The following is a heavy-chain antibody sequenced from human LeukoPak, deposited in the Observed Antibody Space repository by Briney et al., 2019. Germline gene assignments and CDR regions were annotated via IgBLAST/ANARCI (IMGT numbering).Heavy chain of an antibody. CDR2: IVVGSGNT. J-gene: IGHJ6*04. CDR3: VAVLLWFGESSYGMDV. D-gene: IGHD3-10*01. V-gene: IGHV1-58*01. Sequence: SVKVSCKASGFTFTSSAVQWVRQARGQRLEWIGWIVVGSGNTNYAQKFQERVTITRDMSTSTAYMELSSLRSEDTAVYYCVAVLLWFGESSYGMDVWGKGTTVTVSS. CDR1: GFTFTSSA.